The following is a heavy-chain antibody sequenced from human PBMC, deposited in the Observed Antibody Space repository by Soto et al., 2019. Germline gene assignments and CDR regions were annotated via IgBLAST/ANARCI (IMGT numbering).Heavy chain of an antibody. J-gene: IGHJ4*02. Sequence: QVQLVESGGGLVKPGGSLRLSCAVSGFTFSDYYMSWIRQAPGKGLEWVSYISSTGSTENYADSVKGRFTISRDNAKNSLFLQMNSLRAEDTAVYYCARELGSSWYYYWGQGTQVTVSS. CDR2: ISSTGSTE. CDR1: GFTFSDYY. D-gene: IGHD6-13*01. CDR3: ARELGSSWYYY. V-gene: IGHV3-11*01.